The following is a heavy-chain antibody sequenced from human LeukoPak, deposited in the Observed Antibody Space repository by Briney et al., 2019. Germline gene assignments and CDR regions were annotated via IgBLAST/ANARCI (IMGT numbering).Heavy chain of an antibody. CDR1: GFTFSSYG. Sequence: GGSLRLSCAASGFTFSSYGMHWVRQAPGKGLDWVAFIRYDGSNKYYADSVKGRFTISRDNSKNTLYLQMNSLRAEDTAVYYCAKATYYDFWSGYGYFDYWGQGTLVTVSS. CDR2: IRYDGSNK. V-gene: IGHV3-30*02. CDR3: AKATYYDFWSGYGYFDY. J-gene: IGHJ4*02. D-gene: IGHD3-3*01.